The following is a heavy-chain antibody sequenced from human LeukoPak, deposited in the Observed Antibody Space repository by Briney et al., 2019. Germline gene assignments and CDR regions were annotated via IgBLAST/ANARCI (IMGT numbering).Heavy chain of an antibody. CDR1: GFTFSSYA. CDR2: ISGSGGST. V-gene: IGHV3-23*01. J-gene: IGHJ4*02. CDR3: ARCNGLRHSLRNIAAAALFDY. D-gene: IGHD6-13*01. Sequence: GGSLRLSCAASGFTFSSYAMSWVRQAPGKGLEWVSAISGSGGSTYYADSVKGRFAISRDNAKNSLYLQMNSLRAEDTAVYYCARCNGLRHSLRNIAAAALFDYWGQGTLVTVSS.